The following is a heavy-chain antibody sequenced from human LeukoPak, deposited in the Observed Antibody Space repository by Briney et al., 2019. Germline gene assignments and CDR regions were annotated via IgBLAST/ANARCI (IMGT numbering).Heavy chain of an antibody. D-gene: IGHD6-13*01. Sequence: SETLSLTCTVSGGSISSSSYYWGWIRQPPGKGLEWIGSIYYSGSTYYNPSLKSRVTISVDTSKNQFSLKLSSVTAADTAVYYCARDIAAAAPYWGQGTLVTVSS. CDR3: ARDIAAAAPY. CDR2: IYYSGST. CDR1: GGSISSSSYY. J-gene: IGHJ4*02. V-gene: IGHV4-39*07.